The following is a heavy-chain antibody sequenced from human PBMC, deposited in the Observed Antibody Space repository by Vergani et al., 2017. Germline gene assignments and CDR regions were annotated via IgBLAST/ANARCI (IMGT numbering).Heavy chain of an antibody. D-gene: IGHD3-10*01. CDR3: AGDYYGPRVV. CDR2: ISAYNGNT. CDR1: GYTLTSYG. J-gene: IGHJ4*02. V-gene: IGHV1-18*01. Sequence: QVQLVQSGSEVRKPGASVKVSCKASGYTLTSYGLSWVRQAPGQGLEWMGWISAYNGNTNYAQKLQGIVTLTTDTSKSTAYMELRSRRSDATAVYYRAGDYYGPRVVWGQGTLVTVSS.